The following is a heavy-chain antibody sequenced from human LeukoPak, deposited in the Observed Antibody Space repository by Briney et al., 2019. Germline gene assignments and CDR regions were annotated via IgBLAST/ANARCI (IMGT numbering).Heavy chain of an antibody. V-gene: IGHV4-59*01. CDR1: GGSISSYY. CDR3: ARDRTYYCGSGKEGDWFDP. J-gene: IGHJ5*02. Sequence: SETLSLTCTVSGGSISSYYWSWIRQPPGKGLEWIGYIYYSGSTNYNPSLKSRVTISVDTSKNQFSLKLSSVTAADTAVYYCARDRTYYCGSGKEGDWFDPWGQGTLVTVSS. CDR2: IYYSGST. D-gene: IGHD3-10*01.